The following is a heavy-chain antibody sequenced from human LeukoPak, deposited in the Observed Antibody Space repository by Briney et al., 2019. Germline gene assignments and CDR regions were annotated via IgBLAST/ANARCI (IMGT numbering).Heavy chain of an antibody. CDR1: GGSISTYY. CDR2: VHYSGST. Sequence: PSETLSLTCTVSGGSISTYYWSWIRQPPGKKLEWIGYVHYSGSTNYNPSLKSRVAISVDTSKNQFSLKLSSVTAADTAVYYCARELGAVWGKGTTVTVSS. V-gene: IGHV4-59*01. J-gene: IGHJ6*04. CDR3: ARELGAV.